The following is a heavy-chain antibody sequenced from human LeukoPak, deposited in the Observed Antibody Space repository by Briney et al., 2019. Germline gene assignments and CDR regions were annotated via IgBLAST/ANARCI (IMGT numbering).Heavy chain of an antibody. D-gene: IGHD6-19*01. CDR3: ARHAEYNSGWHFYLDH. V-gene: IGHV4-39*01. CDR2: VHNVGGT. CDR1: GVSTTNGIYY. J-gene: IGHJ4*02. Sequence: SETLSLTCTVSGVSTTNGIYYWAWIRQSPGKGLEWIGSVHNVGGTYYNLSLRSRVTMSIDTSKNRFSLRLNSVTAADTAVYYCARHAEYNSGWHFYLDHWGQGILVTVSS.